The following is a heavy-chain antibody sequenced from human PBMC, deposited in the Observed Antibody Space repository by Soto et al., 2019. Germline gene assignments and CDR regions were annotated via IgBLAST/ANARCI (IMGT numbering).Heavy chain of an antibody. CDR1: GDTFKNCV. J-gene: IGHJ6*02. CDR2: IIPLFGTT. D-gene: IGHD2-15*01. Sequence: QVQVVQSGVEVRRPGSAVKVSCKASGDTFKNCVISWVRQAPGQGLEWMGGIIPLFGTTDFAQRFQGRLTITTDESTTTAYMELRRLRSGATATYYCAAEPGFGKLAVVWGQGTTVIVSS. CDR3: AAEPGFGKLAVV. V-gene: IGHV1-69*01.